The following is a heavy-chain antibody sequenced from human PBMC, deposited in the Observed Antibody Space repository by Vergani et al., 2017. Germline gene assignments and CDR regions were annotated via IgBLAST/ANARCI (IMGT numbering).Heavy chain of an antibody. CDR2: IYHSGST. V-gene: IGHV4-38-2*01. CDR1: GYSISSGYY. Sequence: QVQLQESGPGLVKPSETLSLTCAVSGYSISSGYYWGWIRQPPGKGLEWIGSIYHSGSTYYNPSLKSRVTISVDTSKNQFSLKLSSVTAADTAVYYCARVHPGTTSFDYWGQGTLVTVSS. D-gene: IGHD1-7*01. J-gene: IGHJ4*02. CDR3: ARVHPGTTSFDY.